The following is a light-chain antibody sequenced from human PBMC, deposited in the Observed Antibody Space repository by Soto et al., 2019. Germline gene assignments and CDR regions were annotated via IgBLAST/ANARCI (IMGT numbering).Light chain of an antibody. Sequence: QSALTQPPSASGSPGQSVTISCTGTISDVGGYNYVSWYQQHPGKAPKLMIYEVSKRPSGVPDRLSGSKSGNTASLTVSGLQVEDEADYYCASYTGSDTLVFGGGTELTVL. CDR2: EVS. CDR3: ASYTGSDTLV. V-gene: IGLV2-8*01. CDR1: ISDVGGYNY. J-gene: IGLJ2*01.